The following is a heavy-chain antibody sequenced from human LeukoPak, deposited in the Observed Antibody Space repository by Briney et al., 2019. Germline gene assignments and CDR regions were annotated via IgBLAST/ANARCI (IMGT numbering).Heavy chain of an antibody. CDR3: ARQGLLLLWFGESSSRFDY. V-gene: IGHV3-7*01. CDR1: GFTFSSYS. D-gene: IGHD3-10*01. CDR2: IKQDGSEK. Sequence: PGGSLRLSCAASGFTFSSYSMSWVRQAPGKGLEWVANIKQDGSEKYYVDSVKGRFTISRDNAKNSLYLQMNSLRAEDTAVYYCARQGLLLLWFGESSSRFDYWGQGTLVTVSS. J-gene: IGHJ4*02.